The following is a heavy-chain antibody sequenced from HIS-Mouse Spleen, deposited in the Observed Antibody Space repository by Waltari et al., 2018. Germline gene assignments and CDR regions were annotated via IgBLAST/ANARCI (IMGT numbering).Heavy chain of an antibody. V-gene: IGHV3-30*04. CDR2: ISYDGSNK. CDR1: GFTFSSYA. CDR3: ARDVAEPYNWFDP. Sequence: QVQLVESGGGVVQPGRSLRLSCAASGFTFSSYAIHWVRQAPGKGLEWVAVISYDGSNKYYADSVKGRFTISRDNSKNTLYLQMNSLRAEDTAVYYCARDVAEPYNWFDPWGQGTLVTVSS. J-gene: IGHJ5*02.